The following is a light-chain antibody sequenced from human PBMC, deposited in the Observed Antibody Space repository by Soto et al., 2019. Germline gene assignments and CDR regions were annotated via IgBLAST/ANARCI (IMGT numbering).Light chain of an antibody. J-gene: IGKJ1*01. CDR1: QSVGTY. CDR2: PAS. V-gene: IGKV3-15*01. Sequence: EIVMTQSPATLSVSPGERATLSCRASQSVGTYLAWYQQKPGQAPRLLIYPASARAAGIPARFSGSGSGTEFTLTISSLQSEDFAMYYCQHYYNWPPTFGQGTRVEIK. CDR3: QHYYNWPPT.